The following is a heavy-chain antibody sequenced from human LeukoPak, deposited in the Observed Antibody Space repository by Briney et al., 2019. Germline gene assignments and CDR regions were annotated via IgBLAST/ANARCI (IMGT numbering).Heavy chain of an antibody. V-gene: IGHV1-18*01. D-gene: IGHD3-10*01. CDR3: ARRVGFYGSGKTMGGWFGP. Sequence: ASVKVSCKASGHNLSNYGVSWVRQAPGQGLEWVGWISAYNGSTNYAQKFQDKVIMTTDTSTNTAYMELRSLTTDDTAVYYCARRVGFYGSGKTMGGWFGPWGPGSLVTVSS. CDR2: ISAYNGST. J-gene: IGHJ5*02. CDR1: GHNLSNYG.